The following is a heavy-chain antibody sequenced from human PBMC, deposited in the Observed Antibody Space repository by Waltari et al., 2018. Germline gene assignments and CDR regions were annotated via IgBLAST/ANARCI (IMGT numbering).Heavy chain of an antibody. J-gene: IGHJ4*02. CDR3: ARGNLYFDY. Sequence: QGRLPQSGPGLVEPSQILSLTFALPGEPVPSDRAAWKWIRQSPSRGLEWLGRTYYRSKWFNQYAVSVKSRITINPDTSKNQFSLQLNSVTPEDTAVYYCARGNLYFDYWGQGTLVTVSS. V-gene: IGHV6-1*01. CDR1: GEPVPSDRAA. CDR2: TYYRSKWFN.